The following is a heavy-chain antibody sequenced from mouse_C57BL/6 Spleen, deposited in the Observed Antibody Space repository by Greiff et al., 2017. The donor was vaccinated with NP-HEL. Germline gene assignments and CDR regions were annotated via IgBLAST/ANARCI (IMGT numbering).Heavy chain of an antibody. CDR1: GYAFSSSW. Sequence: VQLQQSGPELVKPGASVKISCKASGYAFSSSWMNWVKQRPGKGLEWIGRIYPGDGDTNYNGKFKGKATLTADNSSSTAYMQLSSLTSKDSAVYFCARYDYGSSFAYWGQGTLVTVSA. D-gene: IGHD1-1*01. V-gene: IGHV1-82*01. J-gene: IGHJ3*01. CDR3: ARYDYGSSFAY. CDR2: IYPGDGDT.